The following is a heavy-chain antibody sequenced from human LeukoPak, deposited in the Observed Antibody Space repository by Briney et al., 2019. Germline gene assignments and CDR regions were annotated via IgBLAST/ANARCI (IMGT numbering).Heavy chain of an antibody. V-gene: IGHV3-21*01. CDR2: ISGSSSYI. CDR3: ARGEYGSGSYHIDY. CDR1: GFTFNNYW. J-gene: IGHJ4*02. D-gene: IGHD3-10*01. Sequence: TGGSLRLSCAASGFTFNNYWMTWVRQAPGMGLEWVSYISGSSSYIYYADSVKGRFTISRDNAKNSLYLQMNSLRAEDTAVYYCARGEYGSGSYHIDYWGQGTLVTVSS.